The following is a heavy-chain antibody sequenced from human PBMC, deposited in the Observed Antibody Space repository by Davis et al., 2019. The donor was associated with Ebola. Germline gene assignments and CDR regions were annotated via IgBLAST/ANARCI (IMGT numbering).Heavy chain of an antibody. CDR1: GYTFTSYA. V-gene: IGHV1-3*01. J-gene: IGHJ4*02. D-gene: IGHD3-22*01. CDR3: ARDLWDYDTTGGFDY. Sequence: ASVKVSCKASGYTFTSYAMHWVRQAPGQRLEWMGWINAGNGNTKYSQKFQGRVTITRDTSASTAYMELSSLRSEDKAVYYCARDLWDYDTTGGFDYWGQGTLVTVSS. CDR2: INAGNGNT.